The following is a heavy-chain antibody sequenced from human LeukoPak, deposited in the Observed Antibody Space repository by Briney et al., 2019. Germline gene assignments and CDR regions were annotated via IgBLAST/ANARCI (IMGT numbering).Heavy chain of an antibody. J-gene: IGHJ3*02. CDR3: VKTMVVFGGLIRTDAFDI. CDR2: IRGSGDTT. D-gene: IGHD3-10*01. V-gene: IGHV3-23*01. Sequence: GGSLRLSCAASGFTFSSYAMNWVRQAPGKGLEWVSGIRGSGDTTYYADSAKGRFTISRDNSKNALYLQLSSLRPEDTALYYCVKTMVVFGGLIRTDAFDIWGQGTMVTVSS. CDR1: GFTFSSYA.